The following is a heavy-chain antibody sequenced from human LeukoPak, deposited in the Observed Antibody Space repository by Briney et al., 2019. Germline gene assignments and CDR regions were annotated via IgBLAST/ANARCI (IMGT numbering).Heavy chain of an antibody. J-gene: IGHJ4*02. CDR3: ARDIAAAGFDY. CDR2: INPNTGGP. D-gene: IGHD6-13*01. Sequence: ASVKVSCKASGYTFTAYYMHWVRQAPGQGLEWMGWINPNTGGPNYAQKFLGRVTVTRDTSISTVYVELSRLRSDDTAIYYCARDIAAAGFDYWGQGALISVSS. V-gene: IGHV1-2*02. CDR1: GYTFTAYY.